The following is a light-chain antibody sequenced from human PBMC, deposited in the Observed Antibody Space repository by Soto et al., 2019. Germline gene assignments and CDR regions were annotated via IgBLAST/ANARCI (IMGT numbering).Light chain of an antibody. Sequence: DIVMTQSPLSLPVTPGAPASISCRSSQSLLHSNGYNYLDWYLQKPGQSPQLLIYLGSNRASGVPDRFSGSGSGTDFTLKISRVEAEDVGVYYCMQTLQTRTFGQGTKVESK. CDR1: QSLLHSNGYNY. V-gene: IGKV2-28*01. CDR3: MQTLQTRT. CDR2: LGS. J-gene: IGKJ1*01.